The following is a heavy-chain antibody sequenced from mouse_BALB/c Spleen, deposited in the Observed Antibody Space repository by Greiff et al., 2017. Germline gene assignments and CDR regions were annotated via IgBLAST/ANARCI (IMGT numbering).Heavy chain of an antibody. CDR2: ISSGGGST. V-gene: IGHV5-12-1*01. CDR1: GFAFSSYD. J-gene: IGHJ3*01. Sequence: DVKLVESGGGLVKPGGSLKLSCAASGFAFSSYDMSWVRQTPEKRLEWVAYISSGGGSTYYPDTVKGRFTISRDNAKNTLYLQMSSLKSEDTAMYYCARGGTSRFAYWGQGTLVTVSA. D-gene: IGHD3-3*01. CDR3: ARGGTSRFAY.